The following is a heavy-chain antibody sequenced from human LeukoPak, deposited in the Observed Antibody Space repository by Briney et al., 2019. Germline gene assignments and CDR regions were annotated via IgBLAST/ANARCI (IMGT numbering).Heavy chain of an antibody. Sequence: SETLSLTCTISGGSVSDYYWSWIRQSPGKGLEWIGYIYHTGSTSYSPSLKSRVTISADTSQNQFSLKLSSVTAADTAVYYCARDVVAAAGSFDYWGQGTQVTVSS. CDR2: IYHTGST. CDR3: ARDVVAAAGSFDY. V-gene: IGHV4-59*02. J-gene: IGHJ4*02. CDR1: GGSVSDYY. D-gene: IGHD6-13*01.